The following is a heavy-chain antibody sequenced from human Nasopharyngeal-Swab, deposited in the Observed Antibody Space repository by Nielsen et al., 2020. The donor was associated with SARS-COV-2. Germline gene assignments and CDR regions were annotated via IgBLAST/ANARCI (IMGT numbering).Heavy chain of an antibody. CDR2: ISAYNGNT. V-gene: IGHV1-18*01. D-gene: IGHD3-22*01. J-gene: IGHJ4*02. Sequence: WVRQASGQGLEWMGWISAYNGNTNYAQKLQGRVTMTTDTSTSTAYMELRSLRSDDTAVYYCARDSNPDYYDSSGYKDYWGQGTLVTVSS. CDR3: ARDSNPDYYDSSGYKDY.